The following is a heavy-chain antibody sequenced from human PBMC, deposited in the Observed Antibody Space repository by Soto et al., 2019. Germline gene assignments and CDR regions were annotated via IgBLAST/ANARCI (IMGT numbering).Heavy chain of an antibody. CDR3: ARELYDYIWGSYRQDAFDI. D-gene: IGHD3-16*02. Sequence: ASVKVSCKASGYTFTSYDINWVRQATGQGLEWMGWMNPNSGNTSYAQKFQGRVTITADKSTSTAYMELSSLRSEDTAVYYCARELYDYIWGSYRQDAFDIWGQGTMVTVSS. CDR2: MNPNSGNT. CDR1: GYTFTSYD. J-gene: IGHJ3*02. V-gene: IGHV1-8*01.